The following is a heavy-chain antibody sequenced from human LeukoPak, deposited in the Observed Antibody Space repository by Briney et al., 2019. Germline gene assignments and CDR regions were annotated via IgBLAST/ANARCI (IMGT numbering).Heavy chain of an antibody. CDR2: FSAYIGNT. V-gene: IGHV1-18*01. D-gene: IGHD6-13*01. Sequence: ASVKASCKASGYTFTSYGISWVRQAPGHGLEGLGWFSAYIGNTNYAQKLQGRVTMTTDTSTSTVYMELRSLRSDDTAVYYCARVGAATGIPFSWFDPWGQGTLVTVSS. J-gene: IGHJ5*02. CDR3: ARVGAATGIPFSWFDP. CDR1: GYTFTSYG.